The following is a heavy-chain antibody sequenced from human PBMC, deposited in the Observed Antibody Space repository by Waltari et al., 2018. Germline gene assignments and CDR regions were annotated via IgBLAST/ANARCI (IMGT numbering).Heavy chain of an antibody. V-gene: IGHV4-59*01. CDR1: GGSISSYY. CDR3: ARDSSSWHNWFDP. CDR2: IYYSGST. J-gene: IGHJ5*02. Sequence: QVQLQESGPGLVKPSETLSLTCTVSGGSISSYYWSWIRQPPGKGLEWIGYIYYSGSTNYNPSLKSRVTISVDTSKNQFSLKLSSVTAADTAVYYCARDSSSWHNWFDPWGQGTLVIVSS. D-gene: IGHD6-13*01.